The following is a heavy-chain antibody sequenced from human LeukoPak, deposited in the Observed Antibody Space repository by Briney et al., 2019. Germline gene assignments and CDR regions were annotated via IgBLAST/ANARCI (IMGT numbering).Heavy chain of an antibody. J-gene: IGHJ5*02. Sequence: ASVKVSCKASGYTFTGYYMHWVRQAPGQGLQWMGWINPNSGNTHYSQKFQDRVTMTRDTSISTAYMELNSLRSDDTAVYYCAREGAAAEDVNWFDPWGQGTLVTVSS. CDR2: INPNSGNT. V-gene: IGHV1-2*02. CDR1: GYTFTGYY. D-gene: IGHD6-25*01. CDR3: AREGAAAEDVNWFDP.